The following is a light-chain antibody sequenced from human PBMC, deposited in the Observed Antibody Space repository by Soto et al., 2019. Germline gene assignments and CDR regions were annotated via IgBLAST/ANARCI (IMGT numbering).Light chain of an antibody. CDR2: GAS. J-gene: IGKJ4*01. Sequence: DIQMTQSPSSLSASVGDRVTITCRASQSIDRYLNWYQQKPGTAPKLLISGASSLRSGVPSRFSGSGSGTDFTLTINSLQPEDFATYYCQQGSRTFTFGGGTKVEIK. CDR1: QSIDRY. CDR3: QQGSRTFT. V-gene: IGKV1-39*01.